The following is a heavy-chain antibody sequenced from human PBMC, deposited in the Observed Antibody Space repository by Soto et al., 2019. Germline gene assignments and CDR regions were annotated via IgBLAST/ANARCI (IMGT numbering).Heavy chain of an antibody. J-gene: IGHJ4*02. Sequence: EVQLLESGGGLVKPGGSLRLSCAASGFTFTSCTMNWVRQAPGKGLEWVSSISSGSSYIYYADSVKGRFTISRDNAKNSLYLQMNSLRAEDTAVYYCARDLEGLRLTIDCWGQGTLVTVSS. CDR2: ISSGSSYI. CDR3: ARDLEGLRLTIDC. D-gene: IGHD1-1*01. CDR1: GFTFTSCT. V-gene: IGHV3-21*01.